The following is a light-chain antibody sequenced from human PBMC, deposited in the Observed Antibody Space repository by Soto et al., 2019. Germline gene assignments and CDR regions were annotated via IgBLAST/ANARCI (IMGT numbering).Light chain of an antibody. CDR1: NSNIGSNP. CDR2: SNY. J-gene: IGLJ2*01. V-gene: IGLV1-44*01. Sequence: VLTQPPSASGTPGQRVIISCSGSNSNIGSNPVHWYQQFPGTAPKVLIYSNYQRPSGVPDRFSGSKSGTSASLAISGLQSEDEADYYCAAWDDRLSDLLFGGGTKVTVL. CDR3: AAWDDRLSDLL.